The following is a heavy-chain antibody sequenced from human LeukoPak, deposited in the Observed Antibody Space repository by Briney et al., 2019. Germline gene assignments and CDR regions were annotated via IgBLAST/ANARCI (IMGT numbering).Heavy chain of an antibody. CDR2: INPNSGGT. CDR1: GYTFTGYY. D-gene: IGHD3-22*01. J-gene: IGHJ3*02. Sequence: ASVNVSCKASGYTFTGYYMHWVRQAAGQGLEWMGWINPNSGGTNYAQKFQGWVTMTRDTSISTAYMELSRLRSDDTAVYYCARSRSPNYYDSSGEAFDIWGQGTMVTVSS. V-gene: IGHV1-2*04. CDR3: ARSRSPNYYDSSGEAFDI.